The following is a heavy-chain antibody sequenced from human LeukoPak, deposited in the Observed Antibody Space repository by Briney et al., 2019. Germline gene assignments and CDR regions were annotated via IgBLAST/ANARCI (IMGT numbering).Heavy chain of an antibody. CDR3: ARGHRYCSSTSCLLGRDY. Sequence: SETLSLTCAVYGGSFSGYYWSWIRQPPGKGLEWIGEINHSGSTNYNPSLKSRVTISVDTSKNQFSLKLSSVTAADTAAYYCARGHRYCSSTSCLLGRDYWGQGTLVTVSS. J-gene: IGHJ4*02. V-gene: IGHV4-34*01. CDR1: GGSFSGYY. D-gene: IGHD2-2*01. CDR2: INHSGST.